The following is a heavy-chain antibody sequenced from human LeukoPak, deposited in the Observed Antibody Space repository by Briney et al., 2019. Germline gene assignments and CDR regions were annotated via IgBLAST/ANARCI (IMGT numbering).Heavy chain of an antibody. J-gene: IGHJ6*02. Sequence: SVKVSCKASGGTFSSYAISWVRQAPGQGLEWMGRIIPILGIANYAQKFQGRVTITADKSTSTAYMELSSLRSEDTAVYYCARTVRGTIFGVVIPYGMDVWGQGTMVTVSS. CDR2: IIPILGIA. CDR3: ARTVRGTIFGVVIPYGMDV. CDR1: GGTFSSYA. D-gene: IGHD3-3*01. V-gene: IGHV1-69*04.